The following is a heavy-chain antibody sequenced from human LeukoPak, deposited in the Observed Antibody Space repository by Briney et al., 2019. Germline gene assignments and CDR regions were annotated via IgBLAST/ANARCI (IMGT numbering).Heavy chain of an antibody. Sequence: ASVNVSCKASGGTFSSYAISWVRQAPGQGLGWMGGIIPIFGTANYAQKFQGRVTITTDESTSTAYMELSSLRSEDTAVYYCARGHVVVPGRWGDADYYYMDVWGKGTTVTVSS. V-gene: IGHV1-69*05. CDR3: ARGHVVVPGRWGDADYYYMDV. D-gene: IGHD2-2*01. CDR2: IIPIFGTA. CDR1: GGTFSSYA. J-gene: IGHJ6*03.